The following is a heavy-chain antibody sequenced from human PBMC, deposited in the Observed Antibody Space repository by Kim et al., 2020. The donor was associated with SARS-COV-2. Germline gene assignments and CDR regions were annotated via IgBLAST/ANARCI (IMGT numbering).Heavy chain of an antibody. J-gene: IGHJ4*02. Sequence: NPSLKSRVTISVDTSKYQFSLKLSSVTAEDTAVYYCARVGAAAGGYYFDYWGQGTLVTVSS. CDR3: ARVGAAAGGYYFDY. D-gene: IGHD6-13*01. V-gene: IGHV4-59*01.